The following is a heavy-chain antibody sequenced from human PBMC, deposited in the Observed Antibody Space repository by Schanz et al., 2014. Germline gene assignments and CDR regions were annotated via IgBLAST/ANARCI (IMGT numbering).Heavy chain of an antibody. Sequence: VQLVESGGGLVQPGGSLRLSCAASGFTFSSYGMHWVRQAPGKGLEWVAVISYDGNNEDYADSVKGRFIISRDNSKNTLFLQMSSLRVEDTAVYYCARDAVALVPEYFMDVWGKGAPVTVSS. J-gene: IGHJ6*03. D-gene: IGHD2-15*01. V-gene: IGHV3-30*03. CDR1: GFTFSSYG. CDR3: ARDAVALVPEYFMDV. CDR2: ISYDGNNE.